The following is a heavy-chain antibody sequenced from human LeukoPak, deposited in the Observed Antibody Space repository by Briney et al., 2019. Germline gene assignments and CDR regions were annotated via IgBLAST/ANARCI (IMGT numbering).Heavy chain of an antibody. J-gene: IGHJ4*02. CDR3: ASGGRYCSSTSCYYFDY. D-gene: IGHD2-2*01. Sequence: PSETLSLTCTVSGGSISSSSYCWGWIRQPPGKGLERIGSIYYSGSTYYNPSLKSRVTISVDTSKNQFSLKLSSVTAADTAVYYCASGGRYCSSTSCYYFDYRGQGTLVTVSS. V-gene: IGHV4-39*01. CDR2: IYYSGST. CDR1: GGSISSSSYC.